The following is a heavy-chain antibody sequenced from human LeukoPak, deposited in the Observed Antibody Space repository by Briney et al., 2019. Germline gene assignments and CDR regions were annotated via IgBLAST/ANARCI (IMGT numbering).Heavy chain of an antibody. D-gene: IGHD1-14*01. J-gene: IGHJ4*02. Sequence: GGSLRLSCAASGFTFSSYWMSWVRQAPGKGLEWVSVIYSGGSTYYADSVKGRFTISRDNSKNTLYLQMNSLRAEDTAVYYCARETTRGFDYWGQGTLVTVSS. V-gene: IGHV3-66*01. CDR2: IYSGGST. CDR1: GFTFSSYW. CDR3: ARETTRGFDY.